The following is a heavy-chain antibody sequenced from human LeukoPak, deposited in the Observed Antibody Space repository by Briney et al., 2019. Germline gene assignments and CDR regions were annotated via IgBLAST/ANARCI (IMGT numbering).Heavy chain of an antibody. V-gene: IGHV4-61*02. D-gene: IGHD3-22*01. J-gene: IGHJ4*02. CDR3: ARAGYYYDSSGYYHAPFDY. CDR1: GGSISSGSYY. Sequence: SETLSLTCSVSGGSISSGSYYWSWIRQPAGKGLEWIGRIYTSGSTNYNPSLKSRVTMSVDTSKNHFSLKLSSVTAADTAVYYCARAGYYYDSSGYYHAPFDYWGQGTLVTVSS. CDR2: IYTSGST.